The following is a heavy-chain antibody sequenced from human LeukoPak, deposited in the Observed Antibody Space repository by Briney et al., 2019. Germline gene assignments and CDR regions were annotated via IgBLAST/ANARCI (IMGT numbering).Heavy chain of an antibody. Sequence: SETLSLTCTVSGGSISSYYWSWIRQPPGKGLEWIGYIYYSGSTNYNPSLKSRVTISVDTSKNQFSLKLSSVTAADTAVYYCARTGGRGYSYGYFDYWGQGTLVTVSS. D-gene: IGHD5-18*01. CDR3: ARTGGRGYSYGYFDY. CDR1: GGSISSYY. V-gene: IGHV4-59*01. J-gene: IGHJ4*02. CDR2: IYYSGST.